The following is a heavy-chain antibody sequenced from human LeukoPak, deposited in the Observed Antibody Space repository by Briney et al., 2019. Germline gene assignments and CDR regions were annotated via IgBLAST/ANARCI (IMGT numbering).Heavy chain of an antibody. CDR1: GYTFTSYY. Sequence: GASVKVSCKASGYTFTSYYMHWVRQAPGQGLEWMGIINPSGGSTSYAQKFQGRVTITRDTSTGTVYMELSSLRSEDTAVYYCASPITFGGVIADDAFDIWGQGTMVTVSS. J-gene: IGHJ3*02. V-gene: IGHV1-46*01. CDR2: INPSGGST. CDR3: ASPITFGGVIADDAFDI. D-gene: IGHD3-16*02.